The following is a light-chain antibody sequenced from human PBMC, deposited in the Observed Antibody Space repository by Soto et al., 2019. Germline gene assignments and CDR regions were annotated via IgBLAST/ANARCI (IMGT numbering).Light chain of an antibody. CDR3: SSYAGSKNLV. Sequence: QSALTQPPSASGSPGQSVTISCTGTSSDVGGYNYVSGDQQHPGKAPKLMIYEVSKRPSGVPDRFSGSKSGTEASLTVSGLQAEDEADYYCSSYAGSKNLVFGGGTKVTLL. CDR1: SSDVGGYNY. CDR2: EVS. J-gene: IGLJ2*01. V-gene: IGLV2-8*01.